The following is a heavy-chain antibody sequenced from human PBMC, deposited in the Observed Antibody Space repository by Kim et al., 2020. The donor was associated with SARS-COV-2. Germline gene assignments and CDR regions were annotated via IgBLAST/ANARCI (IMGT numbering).Heavy chain of an antibody. D-gene: IGHD4-17*01. CDR3: AKDDYGGNWPYYYGMDV. V-gene: IGHV3-33*06. Sequence: VKGRCTSSRDNSKNTLYLKMNSLRGEDTAVYYCAKDDYGGNWPYYYGMDVWGQGTTVTVSS. J-gene: IGHJ6*01.